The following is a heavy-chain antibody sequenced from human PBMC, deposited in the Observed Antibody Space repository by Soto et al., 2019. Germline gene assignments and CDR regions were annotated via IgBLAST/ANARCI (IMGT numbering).Heavy chain of an antibody. CDR1: GYIFTSYY. Sequence: ASVKVSCKASGYIFTSYYMHWVRQAPGQGLEWMGIINPSGGSTSYAEKFQGRVTMTRDTSASTVYMELSSLRSEDTAVYYCARDSDTMVRGGGALYGMDVWGQGTTVTVSS. CDR3: ARDSDTMVRGGGALYGMDV. J-gene: IGHJ6*02. D-gene: IGHD3-10*01. CDR2: INPSGGST. V-gene: IGHV1-46*01.